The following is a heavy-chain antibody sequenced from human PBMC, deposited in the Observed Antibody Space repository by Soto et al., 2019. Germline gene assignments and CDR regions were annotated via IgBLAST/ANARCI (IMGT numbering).Heavy chain of an antibody. V-gene: IGHV4-59*01. Sequence: SETLSLTCRLSGGSISSYYWSWIRQPPGKGLEWIGYMYNTGSTIYNPSLKSRVTISVDTSKNQFSLKLNSVTAADTAVYYCARDLWGYCGADCYPLDVWGQGTTVTVSS. CDR2: MYNTGST. CDR1: GGSISSYY. J-gene: IGHJ6*02. D-gene: IGHD2-21*02. CDR3: ARDLWGYCGADCYPLDV.